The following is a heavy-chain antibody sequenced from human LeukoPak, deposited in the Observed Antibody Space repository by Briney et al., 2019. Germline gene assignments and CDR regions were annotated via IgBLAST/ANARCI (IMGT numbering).Heavy chain of an antibody. CDR3: ARRDPDYGDAFDI. J-gene: IGHJ3*02. D-gene: IGHD4-17*01. Sequence: SETLSLTCSVSGDSIATYYWSWIRQPPGKGLEWIGYVSYSGSPYYSPSLKSRVTISADTSKNQFSLKLSSVTAADTAVYFCARRDPDYGDAFDIWGQGTMVTVSS. V-gene: IGHV4-59*08. CDR2: VSYSGSP. CDR1: GDSIATYY.